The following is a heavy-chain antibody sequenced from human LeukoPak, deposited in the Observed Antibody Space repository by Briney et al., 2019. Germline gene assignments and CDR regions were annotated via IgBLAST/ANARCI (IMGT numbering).Heavy chain of an antibody. Sequence: PGRALTLSCAASGFTFSSYAMHWVRQARGKRLEWVAVISYDGSNKYYADSVKGRFPISRTNSKNTQYLKINSLRAEDTAVYYCARDYGPWELLRPDHWGQGTLVTVSS. CDR1: GFTFSSYA. CDR3: ARDYGPWELLRPDH. CDR2: ISYDGSNK. V-gene: IGHV3-30*01. J-gene: IGHJ4*02. D-gene: IGHD1-26*01.